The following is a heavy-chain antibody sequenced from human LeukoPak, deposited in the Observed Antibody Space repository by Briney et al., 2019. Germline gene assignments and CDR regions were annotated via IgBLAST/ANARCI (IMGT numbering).Heavy chain of an antibody. D-gene: IGHD2-15*01. Sequence: SETLSLTCSVSGGSISGFHWSWIRQPAEKGLEWIGRIYTTGRTDYSPSFKSRVTISIEKSKNQFSLKLTSVTAADTAVYYCAIESSSVFDPWGQGTLVTVSS. CDR1: GGSISGFH. J-gene: IGHJ5*02. V-gene: IGHV4-4*07. CDR2: IYTTGRT. CDR3: AIESSSVFDP.